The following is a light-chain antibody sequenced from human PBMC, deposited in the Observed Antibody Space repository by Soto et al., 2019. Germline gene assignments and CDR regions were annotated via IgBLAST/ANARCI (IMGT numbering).Light chain of an antibody. Sequence: DIQMTQSPSSLSASIGDRVTISCRASQSISSYLNWYQQKPGKAPKLLIYATSTLQSGVPSRFSGRDSGADFTLTINNLQPEDFATYYCQQPPYTFGPGPRWIS. V-gene: IGKV1-39*01. CDR3: QQPPYT. J-gene: IGKJ3*01. CDR1: QSISSY. CDR2: ATS.